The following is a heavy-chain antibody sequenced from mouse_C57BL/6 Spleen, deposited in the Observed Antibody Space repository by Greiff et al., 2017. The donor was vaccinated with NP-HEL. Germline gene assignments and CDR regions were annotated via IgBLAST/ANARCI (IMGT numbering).Heavy chain of an antibody. CDR3: ARASRYFDV. J-gene: IGHJ1*03. V-gene: IGHV5-12*01. Sequence: EVKVVESGGGLVQPGGSLKLSCAASGFTFSDYYMYWVRQTPEKRLEWVAYISNGGGSTYYPDTVKGRFTISRDNAKNTLYLQMSRLKSEDTAMYYCARASRYFDVWGTGTTVTVSS. CDR1: GFTFSDYY. CDR2: ISNGGGST.